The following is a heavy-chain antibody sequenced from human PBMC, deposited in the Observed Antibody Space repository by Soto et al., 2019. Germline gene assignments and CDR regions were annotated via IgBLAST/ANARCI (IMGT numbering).Heavy chain of an antibody. CDR3: ASGDGYNAFDY. CDR2: IWPAGSNK. V-gene: IGHV3-33*01. Sequence: QVQLVESGGGVVQPGRSLRLSCAAPGFSFSSSGMHWVRQAPGKGLEWVALIWPAGSNKYYAYSGKGRFSISRDNPRNSLYLQMNSLRAEDSAVYYCASGDGYNAFDYWGQGTLVTVSS. CDR1: GFSFSSSG. J-gene: IGHJ4*02. D-gene: IGHD5-12*01.